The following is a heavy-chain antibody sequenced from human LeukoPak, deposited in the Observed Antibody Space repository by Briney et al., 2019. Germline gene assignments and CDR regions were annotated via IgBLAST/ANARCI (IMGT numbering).Heavy chain of an antibody. D-gene: IGHD3-22*01. Sequence: GASVKVSCKASGYTFTSYAMNWVRQAPGQGLAWMGWISTNTGNPTYAQGFTGRFVFSLDTSVSTAYLQISSLKAEDTAVYYCARTRNYYDSSGYFIFDYWGQGTLVTVSS. V-gene: IGHV7-4-1*02. CDR1: GYTFTSYA. CDR2: ISTNTGNP. CDR3: ARTRNYYDSSGYFIFDY. J-gene: IGHJ4*02.